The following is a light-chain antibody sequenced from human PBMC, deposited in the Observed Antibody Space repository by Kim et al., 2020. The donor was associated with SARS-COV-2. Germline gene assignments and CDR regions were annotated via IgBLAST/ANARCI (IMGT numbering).Light chain of an antibody. V-gene: IGKV1-27*01. Sequence: SSGGASITITCRASQGINNYLAWYQQNPGKPPKLLIYAASALQSGVPSRFSGSGSGTDFTLTVTSLQPEDVATYYCQKYDSAPWTFGLGTKVDIK. CDR2: AAS. CDR1: QGINNY. CDR3: QKYDSAPWT. J-gene: IGKJ1*01.